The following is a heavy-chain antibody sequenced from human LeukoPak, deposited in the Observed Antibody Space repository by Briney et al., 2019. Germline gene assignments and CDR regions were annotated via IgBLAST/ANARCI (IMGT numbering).Heavy chain of an antibody. V-gene: IGHV3-23*01. D-gene: IGHD2-2*01. CDR2: ISGSGIST. CDR3: ARNALCSSTSCYGGYYYYYMDV. Sequence: GGSLRLSCAASGFTFSSHAMNWVRQAPGKGLEGVSIISGSGISTYYADSVKGRFTISRDNSKNTLYLQMNSLRAEDTAVYYCARNALCSSTSCYGGYYYYYMDVWGKGTTVTVSS. J-gene: IGHJ6*03. CDR1: GFTFSSHA.